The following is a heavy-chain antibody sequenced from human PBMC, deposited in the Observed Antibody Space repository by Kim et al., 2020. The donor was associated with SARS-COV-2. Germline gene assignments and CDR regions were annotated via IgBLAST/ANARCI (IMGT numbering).Heavy chain of an antibody. D-gene: IGHD3-10*01. CDR1: GFTFSSYS. CDR2: ISSSSSTI. Sequence: GGSLRLSCAASGFTFSSYSMNWVRQAPGKGLEWVSYISSSSSTIYYADSVKGRFTISRDNAKNSLYLQMNSLRDEDTAVYYCAALGELLSRRAYYMDVWGKGTTVTVSS. V-gene: IGHV3-48*02. J-gene: IGHJ6*03. CDR3: AALGELLSRRAYYMDV.